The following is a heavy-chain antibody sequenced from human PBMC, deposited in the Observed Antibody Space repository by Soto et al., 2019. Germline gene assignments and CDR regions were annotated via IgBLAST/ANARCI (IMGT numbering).Heavy chain of an antibody. CDR1: GDSVSSNSAA. CDR2: TYYRSKWYN. J-gene: IGHJ6*02. D-gene: IGHD1-1*01. Sequence: PSQTLSLTCAISGDSVSSNSAAWNWIRQSPSRGLEWLGRTYYRSKWYNDYAVSLKSRITINPDTSKNQFSLQLNSVTPEDTAVYYCARDLNWNYDYYYGMDVWGQGTTVTVSS. CDR3: ARDLNWNYDYYYGMDV. V-gene: IGHV6-1*01.